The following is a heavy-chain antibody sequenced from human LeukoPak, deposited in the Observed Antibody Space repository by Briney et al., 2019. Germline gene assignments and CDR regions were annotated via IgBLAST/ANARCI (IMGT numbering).Heavy chain of an antibody. J-gene: IGHJ4*02. CDR3: SKERAREWELLMLGESEVQYVFDS. D-gene: IGHD1-26*01. CDR1: GFTFSSYS. CDR2: ISSSSSYI. Sequence: GGSLRLSCAASGFTFSSYSMNWVRQAPGKGLEWVSSISSSSSYIYYADSVKGRFTISRDNSKHTLYLQMSSLRPEDTALYYCSKERAREWELLMLGESEVQYVFDSWGQGTLVTVSS. V-gene: IGHV3-21*01.